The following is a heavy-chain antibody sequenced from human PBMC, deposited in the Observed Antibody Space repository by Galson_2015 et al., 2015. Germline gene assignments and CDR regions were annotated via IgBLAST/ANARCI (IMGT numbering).Heavy chain of an antibody. CDR2: IRSKAYGGTT. J-gene: IGHJ4*02. D-gene: IGHD2-21*01. V-gene: IGHV3-49*04. Sequence: SLRLSCAASGFTFGDYAMSWVRQAPGKGLGWVGFIRSKAYGGTTEYAASVKGRFTISRDDSKSIAYLQMNSLKTEDTAVYYCTRGGDPDYWGQGTLVTVSS. CDR1: GFTFGDYA. CDR3: TRGGDPDY.